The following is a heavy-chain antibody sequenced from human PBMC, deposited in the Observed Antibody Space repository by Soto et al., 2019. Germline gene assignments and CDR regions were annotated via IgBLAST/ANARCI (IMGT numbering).Heavy chain of an antibody. V-gene: IGHV1-3*01. J-gene: IGHJ3*01. Sequence: QVQLVQSGAEVRKPGASVNISCRASGFTFSDHLINWVRQVPGQSLEWMGWINPVNGNTKYSQTFQGRVTISRHSSASIGYVEVSDLTSEDTAVFYCARDILSVGPRANDAFDVWGQGTMVTVAS. CDR3: ARDILSVGPRANDAFDV. CDR2: INPVNGNT. D-gene: IGHD2-8*02. CDR1: GFTFSDHL.